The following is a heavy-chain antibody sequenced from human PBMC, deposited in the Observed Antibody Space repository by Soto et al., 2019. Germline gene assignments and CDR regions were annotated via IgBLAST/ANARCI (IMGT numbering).Heavy chain of an antibody. V-gene: IGHV4-4*02. CDR1: GDSLSTDYW. CDR2: IHHSGIT. CDR3: ARGISYRWVY. J-gene: IGHJ4*02. Sequence: NPSETLSLTCTVSGDSLSTDYWWSWVRQPPGKGLEWIGEIHHSGITNYIQSVRSRVTMSVDKSNNQVSLELTSVAAADTAVYYCARGISYRWVYWGQGILVTVS. D-gene: IGHD3-16*02.